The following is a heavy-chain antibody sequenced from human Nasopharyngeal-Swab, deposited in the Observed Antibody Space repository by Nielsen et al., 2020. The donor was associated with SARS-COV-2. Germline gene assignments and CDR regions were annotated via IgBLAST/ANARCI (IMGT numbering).Heavy chain of an antibody. Sequence: GESLKISCGGAGFNFRSHEMNWVRQAPGKGLEWISSISSTGSTIYYADSVKGRFTISRDNAKNSLYLQMNSLRAEDTAVYYCAREVPYSGHDDAFDIWGQGTMVTVSA. CDR1: GFNFRSHE. V-gene: IGHV3-48*03. CDR3: AREVPYSGHDDAFDI. J-gene: IGHJ3*02. CDR2: ISSTGSTI. D-gene: IGHD5-12*01.